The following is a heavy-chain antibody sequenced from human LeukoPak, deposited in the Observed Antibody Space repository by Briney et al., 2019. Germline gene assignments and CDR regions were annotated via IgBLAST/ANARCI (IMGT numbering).Heavy chain of an antibody. J-gene: IGHJ4*02. CDR1: GFTFSSYW. CDR2: INGDGSST. D-gene: IGHD3-16*01. Sequence: GGSLRLSCAASGFTFSSYWMHWVREVPGKGPVWVSRINGDGSSTSYADSVKGRFTISRDNVKNTLDLQMNSLRVEDTAVYYCAREWGNSVLPLDYWGQGTLVTVSP. CDR3: AREWGNSVLPLDY. V-gene: IGHV3-74*01.